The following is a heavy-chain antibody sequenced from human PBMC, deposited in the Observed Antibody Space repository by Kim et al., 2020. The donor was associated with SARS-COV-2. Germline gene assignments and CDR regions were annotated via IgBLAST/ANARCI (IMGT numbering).Heavy chain of an antibody. J-gene: IGHJ6*02. CDR2: IWYDGSNK. Sequence: GGSLRLSCAASGFTFSSYGMHWVRQAPGKGLEWVAVIWYDGSNKYYADSVKGRFTISRDNSKNTLYLQMNSLRAEDTAVYYCARDYRPRGYNWNRYGMDVWGQGTTVTVSS. CDR1: GFTFSSYG. CDR3: ARDYRPRGYNWNRYGMDV. V-gene: IGHV3-33*01. D-gene: IGHD1-20*01.